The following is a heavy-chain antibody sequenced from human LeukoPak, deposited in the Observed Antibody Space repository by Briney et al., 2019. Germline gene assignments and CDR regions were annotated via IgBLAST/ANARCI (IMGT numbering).Heavy chain of an antibody. D-gene: IGHD1-26*01. Sequence: SETLSLTCAVYGGSLNGHYWSWIRQPPGKGLEWIGEGSESGGTKFNPSLKSRVTISADTSKNQFSLKLNSVTAADTAVYYCARDRDLSGSHGMAYWGQGTRVTVSS. CDR1: GGSLNGHY. J-gene: IGHJ4*02. CDR3: ARDRDLSGSHGMAY. V-gene: IGHV4-34*01. CDR2: GSESGGT.